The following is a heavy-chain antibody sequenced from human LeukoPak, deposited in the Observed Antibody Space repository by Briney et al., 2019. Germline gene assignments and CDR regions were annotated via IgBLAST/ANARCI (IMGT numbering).Heavy chain of an antibody. D-gene: IGHD3-10*01. CDR2: ISTTGTTT. J-gene: IGHJ4*02. Sequence: GGSLRLSCAASGFIFSDYYMTWIRQAPGKGLEWLSSISTTGTTTYYADSVKGRFTISRDNAKNSLYLQMNSLRAEDTAVYYCARRVYYGSGTSQYYFHYWGQGTLVPV. CDR1: GFIFSDYY. V-gene: IGHV3-11*01. CDR3: ARRVYYGSGTSQYYFHY.